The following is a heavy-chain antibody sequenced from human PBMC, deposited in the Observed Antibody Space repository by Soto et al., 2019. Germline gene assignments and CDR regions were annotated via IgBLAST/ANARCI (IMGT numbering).Heavy chain of an antibody. Sequence: GGSLRLSCAASGFSLTGYGMHWVGQAPGKGLEWVAVISYDGSNKYYADSVKGRFTISRDNSMNTLFLQVSSLRADDTAVYYCAKAIAVAGLHYFNSWGQGTLVTVSS. D-gene: IGHD6-19*01. CDR2: ISYDGSNK. J-gene: IGHJ4*02. CDR1: GFSLTGYG. V-gene: IGHV3-30*18. CDR3: AKAIAVAGLHYFNS.